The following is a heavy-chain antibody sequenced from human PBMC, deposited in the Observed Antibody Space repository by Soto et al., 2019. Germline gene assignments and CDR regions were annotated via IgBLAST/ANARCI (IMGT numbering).Heavy chain of an antibody. D-gene: IGHD2-15*01. J-gene: IGHJ5*02. V-gene: IGHV1-3*01. Sequence: QVQLVQSGAEVKKPGASVKVSCKASGYTFTSYAMHWVRQAPGQRLEWMGWINAGNDNTKYSQTSQGRVTITRDTSASTAYMGLRSLRSEDTAVYYCARDFLGGVVVLAAPYPQPWFDPWGQGTLVTVSS. CDR3: ARDFLGGVVVLAAPYPQPWFDP. CDR2: INAGNDNT. CDR1: GYTFTSYA.